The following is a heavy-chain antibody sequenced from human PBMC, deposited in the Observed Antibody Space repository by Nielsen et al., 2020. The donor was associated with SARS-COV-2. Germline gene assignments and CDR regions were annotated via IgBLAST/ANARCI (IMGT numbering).Heavy chain of an antibody. CDR1: EFSVSTYS. V-gene: IGHV3-21*01. CDR2: ISRSSTYI. D-gene: IGHD5-12*01. CDR3: ARDAGYSGYGNFDY. Sequence: GGSLRLSCAASEFSVSTYSMNWVRQAPGKGLEWVSSISRSSTYINYADSVKGRFTISRDKDKNSLYLQMNSLRAEDTAVYYCARDAGYSGYGNFDYWGQGTLVTGSS. J-gene: IGHJ4*02.